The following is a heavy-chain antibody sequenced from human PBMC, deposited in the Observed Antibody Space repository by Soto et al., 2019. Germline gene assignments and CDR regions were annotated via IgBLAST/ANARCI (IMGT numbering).Heavy chain of an antibody. D-gene: IGHD6-13*01. J-gene: IGHJ6*02. Sequence: SETLSLTCSVSGGSISSSAYSWDWIRQPPGKGLEWIGSISYSGSTYYNPSLNSRVTISVDPSKNRLSLKLSSVTAADTALYYCASSPSSSWYFHYYGMDVWGQGTTVTVSS. CDR3: ASSPSSSWYFHYYGMDV. CDR2: ISYSGST. CDR1: GGSISSSAYS. V-gene: IGHV4-39*01.